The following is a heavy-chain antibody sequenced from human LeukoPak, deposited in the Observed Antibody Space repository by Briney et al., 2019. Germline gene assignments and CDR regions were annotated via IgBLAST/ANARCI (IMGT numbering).Heavy chain of an antibody. CDR2: ITQDGSEK. CDR3: ARRNYSGSGSYPYFDY. V-gene: IGHV3-7*01. J-gene: IGHJ4*02. D-gene: IGHD3-10*01. CDR1: GFTFSGYW. Sequence: GGSLRLSCAASGFTFSGYWMSWVRQAPGKGLEWVANITQDGSEKYYVDSVKGRFTISRDNAKNSLYLQRNSLRAEDTAVYYCARRNYSGSGSYPYFDYWGQGTLVTVSS.